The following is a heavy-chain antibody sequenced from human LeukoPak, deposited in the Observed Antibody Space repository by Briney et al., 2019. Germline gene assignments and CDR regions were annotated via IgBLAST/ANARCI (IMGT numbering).Heavy chain of an antibody. CDR3: GRRYCSGGSCCPDY. V-gene: IGHV1-2*02. CDR1: GYTFTDYY. D-gene: IGHD2-15*01. Sequence: ASVKVSCKASGYTFTDYYMQWVRQAPGQGLEWMGWINPKSGGTNYAQKFQGRVTMTRDTSNSTAYMELSRLTSDDTAVLYCGRRYCSGGSCCPDYWGQGTLVTVSS. CDR2: INPKSGGT. J-gene: IGHJ4*02.